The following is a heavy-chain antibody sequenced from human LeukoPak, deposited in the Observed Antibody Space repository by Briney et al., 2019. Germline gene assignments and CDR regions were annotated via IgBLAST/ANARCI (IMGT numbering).Heavy chain of an antibody. Sequence: SETLSLTCAVSGGSISRYYWNWIRQPPGKGLEWIGYVYYTGSTNYNPSLKSRVTISVDTSKNQFSLNLNSVTAADTAVYYCARGGGGAVVPALWGQGTLITVSS. J-gene: IGHJ4*02. V-gene: IGHV4-59*01. CDR2: VYYTGST. CDR3: ARGGGGAVVPAL. CDR1: GGSISRYY. D-gene: IGHD2-2*01.